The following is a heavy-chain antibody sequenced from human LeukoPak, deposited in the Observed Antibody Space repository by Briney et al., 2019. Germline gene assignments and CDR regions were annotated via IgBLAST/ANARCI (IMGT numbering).Heavy chain of an antibody. J-gene: IGHJ3*02. CDR2: IYYSGST. V-gene: IGHV4-59*11. Sequence: SETLSLSCIVSGGSISSHYWSWIRQPPGKGLEWIGYIYYSGSTNYNPSLKSRVTISVDTSKNQFSLKLSSVTAADTAVYYCARRGPSYYYDSSGLGDRDAFDIWGQGTMVTVSS. CDR3: ARRGPSYYYDSSGLGDRDAFDI. D-gene: IGHD3-22*01. CDR1: GGSISSHY.